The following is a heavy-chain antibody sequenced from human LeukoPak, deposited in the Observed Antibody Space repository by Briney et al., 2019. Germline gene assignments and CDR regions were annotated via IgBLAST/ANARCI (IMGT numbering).Heavy chain of an antibody. CDR3: AKKVAAGKALLP. D-gene: IGHD6-13*01. J-gene: IGHJ5*02. V-gene: IGHV3-9*01. CDR2: ISWNSGSI. CDR1: GFTFDDYA. Sequence: GGSLRLSCAASGFTFDDYAMHWVRQAPGKGLEWVSGISWNSGSIGYADSVKGRFTISRDNSKNTLFLQMNSLRADDTAVYYCAKKVAAGKALLPWGQGILVTVSS.